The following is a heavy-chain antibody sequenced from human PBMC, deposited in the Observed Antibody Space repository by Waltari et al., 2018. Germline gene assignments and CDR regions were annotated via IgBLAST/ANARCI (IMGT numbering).Heavy chain of an antibody. Sequence: QLQLQESGPGLVNTSGPLSLSCAVSVHSGTRPYWWNWVRPSPQRGLKWIGQFHGSGRTTYSPSFASRSTVSIDTSNNQFSLKLTAATAADTAVYYCARDRGRGLYLDTWGPGTLVTVSP. D-gene: IGHD2-15*01. CDR3: ARDRGRGLYLDT. J-gene: IGHJ4*02. CDR2: FHGSGRT. V-gene: IGHV4-4*02. CDR1: VHSGTRPYW.